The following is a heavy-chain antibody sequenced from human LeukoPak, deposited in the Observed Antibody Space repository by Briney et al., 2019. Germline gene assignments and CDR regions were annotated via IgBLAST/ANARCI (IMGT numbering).Heavy chain of an antibody. J-gene: IGHJ3*01. CDR1: GFTLRSYE. Sequence: AGGPLTLSYAASGFTLRSYEMNLVRQPPGRGLECLSYISNRGSAIYYADSVKGRFSIYRDNAKNSLYLQMDSRRDEDTAVYYCARDRGWPNDAFDVWGQGTMVTVSS. D-gene: IGHD3-10*01. CDR3: ARDRGWPNDAFDV. V-gene: IGHV3-48*03. CDR2: ISNRGSAI.